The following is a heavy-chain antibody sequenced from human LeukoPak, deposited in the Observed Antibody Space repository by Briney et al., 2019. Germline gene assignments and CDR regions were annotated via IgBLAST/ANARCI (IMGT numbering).Heavy chain of an antibody. CDR3: ARGYCTSSSCYNDY. Sequence: GGSLRLSCAASGFTFSSYAMSWVRQAPGKGLEWVSAISGSGGNTYYADSVRGRFTISRDNSKNTLYLQMNSLGAEDTAVYSCARGYCTSSSCYNDYWGQGTLVTVSS. V-gene: IGHV3-23*01. CDR1: GFTFSSYA. CDR2: ISGSGGNT. D-gene: IGHD2-2*02. J-gene: IGHJ4*02.